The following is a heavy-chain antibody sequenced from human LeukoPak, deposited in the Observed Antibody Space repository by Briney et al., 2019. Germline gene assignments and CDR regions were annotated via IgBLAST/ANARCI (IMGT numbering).Heavy chain of an antibody. V-gene: IGHV4-59*01. CDR2: IYYSGST. D-gene: IGHD3-10*01. J-gene: IGHJ4*02. Sequence: SETLSLTCTVSGGSISSYYWSWIRRPPGKGLEWIGYIYYSGSTNYNPSLKSRVTISVDTSKNQFSLKLSSVTAADTAVYYCARVGMVRGVLFDYWGQGTLVTVSS. CDR1: GGSISSYY. CDR3: ARVGMVRGVLFDY.